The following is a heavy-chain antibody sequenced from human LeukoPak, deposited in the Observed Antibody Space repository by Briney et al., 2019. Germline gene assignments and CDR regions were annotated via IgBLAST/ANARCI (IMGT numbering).Heavy chain of an antibody. CDR3: ARESYYINWFDH. J-gene: IGHJ5*02. Sequence: PSETLSLTCTVSGGSISSYYWSWIRQPPGKGLEWIGYIYYSGSTNYNPSLKSRVTISVDTSKNQFSLKLSSVTAADTAVYYCARESYYINWFDHWGQGTLVTVSS. D-gene: IGHD1-26*01. V-gene: IGHV4-59*01. CDR2: IYYSGST. CDR1: GGSISSYY.